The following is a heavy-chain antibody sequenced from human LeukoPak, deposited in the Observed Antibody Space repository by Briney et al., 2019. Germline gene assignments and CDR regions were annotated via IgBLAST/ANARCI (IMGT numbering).Heavy chain of an antibody. V-gene: IGHV3-30*02. CDR2: IRYDGSNK. J-gene: IGHJ4*02. CDR3: ANLQQQLGYYFDY. CDR1: GFTFSSYG. Sequence: GGSLRLSCAASGFTFSSYGMHWVRQAPGKGLEWVAFIRYDGSNKYYADSVKGRFTISRDNSKNTLYLQMNSLRAEDTAVYYCANLQQQLGYYFDYWGQGTLVTVSS. D-gene: IGHD6-6*01.